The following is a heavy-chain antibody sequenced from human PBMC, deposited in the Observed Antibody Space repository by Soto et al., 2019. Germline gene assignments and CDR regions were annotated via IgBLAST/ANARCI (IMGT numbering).Heavy chain of an antibody. V-gene: IGHV1-18*01. Sequence: GALVKVSCRVSGYPLPNFGLSWGRHAPGQGLEWMGSISAYNANTNYAQKFQDRVTMTTDTATSTAFLELRGLRADDTAVYYCERENGGSYHRHFDYWGQGTLVTVSS. D-gene: IGHD1-26*01. CDR3: ERENGGSYHRHFDY. CDR2: ISAYNANT. CDR1: GYPLPNFG. J-gene: IGHJ4*01.